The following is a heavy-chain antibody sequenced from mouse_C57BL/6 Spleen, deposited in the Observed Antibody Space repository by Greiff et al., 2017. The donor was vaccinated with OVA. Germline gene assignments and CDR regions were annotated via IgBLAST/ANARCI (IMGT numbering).Heavy chain of an antibody. Sequence: EVKLMESGGGLVKPGGSLKLSCAASGFTFSSYTMSWVRQTPEKRLEWVATISGGGGNTYYPDSVKGRFTISRDNAKNTLYLQMSSLRSEDTALYYCARQGDYSNYRRAMDYWGQGTSVTVSS. V-gene: IGHV5-9*01. J-gene: IGHJ4*01. D-gene: IGHD2-5*01. CDR3: ARQGDYSNYRRAMDY. CDR2: ISGGGGNT. CDR1: GFTFSSYT.